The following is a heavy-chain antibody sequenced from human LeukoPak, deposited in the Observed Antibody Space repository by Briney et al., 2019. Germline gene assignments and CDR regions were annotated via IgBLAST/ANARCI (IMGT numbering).Heavy chain of an antibody. CDR2: ISGYNGDT. CDR1: GYMFNRYG. V-gene: IGHV1-18*01. J-gene: IGHJ4*02. D-gene: IGHD2-8*02. Sequence: ASVRVSCKASGYMFNRYGISWVRQGPGQGLEWMGWISGYNGDTKYAEKLQGRVTMTTDTSTSTAYMELGSLNSADTAVYLCARDYFHGHCAGLSCFLLDYWGQGTLVTVPS. CDR3: ARDYFHGHCAGLSCFLLDY.